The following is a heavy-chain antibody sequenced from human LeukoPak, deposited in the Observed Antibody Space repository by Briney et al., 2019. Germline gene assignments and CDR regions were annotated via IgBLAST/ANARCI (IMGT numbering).Heavy chain of an antibody. V-gene: IGHV3-30*18. D-gene: IGHD3-10*01. J-gene: IGHJ4*02. CDR3: AKDMVRGVIGDY. Sequence: GGSLRLSCAASGFTFSSYGMHWVRQAPGKGLEWVAVISYDGSNKYYADSVKGRFTISRDNSKNTLYPQMNSLRAEDTAVYYCAKDMVRGVIGDYWGQGTLVTVSS. CDR1: GFTFSSYG. CDR2: ISYDGSNK.